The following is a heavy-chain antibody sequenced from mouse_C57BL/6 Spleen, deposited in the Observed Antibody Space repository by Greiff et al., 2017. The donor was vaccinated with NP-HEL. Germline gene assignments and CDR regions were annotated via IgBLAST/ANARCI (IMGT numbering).Heavy chain of an antibody. Sequence: VQLQQSGAELVRPGASVTLSCKASGYTFTDYEMHWVKQTTVHGLEWIGAIDPETGGTAYNHKFKGKAILTADKSSSTAYMELRSLTSEDSAVYYCTRRYYSNYVSAMDYWGQGTSVTVSS. CDR2: IDPETGGT. V-gene: IGHV1-15*01. J-gene: IGHJ4*01. CDR3: TRRYYSNYVSAMDY. CDR1: GYTFTDYE. D-gene: IGHD2-5*01.